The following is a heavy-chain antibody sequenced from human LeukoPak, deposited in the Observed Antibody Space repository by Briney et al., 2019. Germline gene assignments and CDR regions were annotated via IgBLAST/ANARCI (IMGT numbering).Heavy chain of an antibody. Sequence: TESLSLTCAVYGGSFSGYYWSWIRQPPGEGLEWIEEINHSGSTNTNPSLKSRVTISADTTKNQLSLKLSSVTAADTAVYYCARAAYYYDSSGHYPFDYWGQGTLVTVS. CDR1: GGSFSGYY. J-gene: IGHJ4*02. V-gene: IGHV4-34*01. CDR2: INHSGST. D-gene: IGHD3-22*01. CDR3: ARAAYYYDSSGHYPFDY.